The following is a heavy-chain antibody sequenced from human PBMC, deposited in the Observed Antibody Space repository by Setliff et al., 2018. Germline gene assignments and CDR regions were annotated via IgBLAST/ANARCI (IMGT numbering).Heavy chain of an antibody. Sequence: GSLRLSCAASRFTFSNYWMSWVRQAPGKGLEWVANIKEDGSEKYYVDSVEGRFTISRDNAKNSLDLQMDSLRGEDTAVYYCARDNGGSGWYRFYFDYWGQGTLVTVSS. CDR2: IKEDGSEK. CDR3: ARDNGGSGWYRFYFDY. V-gene: IGHV3-7*01. CDR1: RFTFSNYW. D-gene: IGHD6-19*01. J-gene: IGHJ4*02.